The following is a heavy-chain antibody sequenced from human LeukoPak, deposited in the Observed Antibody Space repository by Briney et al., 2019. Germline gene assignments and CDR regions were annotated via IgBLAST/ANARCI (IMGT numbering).Heavy chain of an antibody. CDR3: ASNLGANNGAFDI. J-gene: IGHJ3*02. CDR2: MYYRRTT. D-gene: IGHD4/OR15-4a*01. V-gene: IGHV4-59*08. Sequence: KPAETLSLTCTVCGGPISSYYWMCRPQPPVKMLEYIFYMYYRRTTFYNPALKSRVTISLDTSKNQFSLNLTCVTAADTPLYYCASNLGANNGAFDIWGQGTMVTVSS. CDR1: GGPISSYY.